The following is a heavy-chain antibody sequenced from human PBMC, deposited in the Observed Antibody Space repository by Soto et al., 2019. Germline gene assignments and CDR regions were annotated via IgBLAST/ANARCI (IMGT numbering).Heavy chain of an antibody. Sequence: GASVKVSCKASGYTFTSYGISWVRQAPGQGLEWMGWISAYNGNTNYAQKLQGRVTMTTDTSTSTAYMELRSLRSDDTAVYYCVVTTVTTDLDYWGQGTLVTVSS. J-gene: IGHJ4*02. D-gene: IGHD4-17*01. CDR1: GYTFTSYG. CDR2: ISAYNGNT. CDR3: VVTTVTTDLDY. V-gene: IGHV1-18*01.